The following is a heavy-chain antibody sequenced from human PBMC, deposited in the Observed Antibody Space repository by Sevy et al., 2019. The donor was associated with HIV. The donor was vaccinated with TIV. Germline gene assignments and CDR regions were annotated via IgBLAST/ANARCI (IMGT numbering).Heavy chain of an antibody. Sequence: ASVKVSCKVSGYTLSKLAMHWVRQGPGKGLEWMGSFDPEDEETIYAQKFQGRVTMTEDTSTETAYMELSSLRSEDTAVYYCATTIDYYESSGDPFDYWGQGTLVTVSS. J-gene: IGHJ4*02. D-gene: IGHD3-22*01. CDR1: GYTLSKLA. CDR3: ATTIDYYESSGDPFDY. CDR2: FDPEDEET. V-gene: IGHV1-24*01.